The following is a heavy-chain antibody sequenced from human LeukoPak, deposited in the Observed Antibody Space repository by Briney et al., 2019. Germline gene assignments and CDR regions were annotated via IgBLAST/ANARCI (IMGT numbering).Heavy chain of an antibody. CDR1: GYTFTSYY. V-gene: IGHV1-46*01. D-gene: IGHD2-15*01. CDR3: ARVGGPILEVPV. J-gene: IGHJ6*02. Sequence: ASVKVSCKASGYTFTSYYMHWVRQAPGQGLEWMGIINPSGGSTSYAQKFQGRVTMTRDTSASTVYMELSSLRSEDTAVYYCARVGGPILEVPVWGQGTTVTVSS. CDR2: INPSGGST.